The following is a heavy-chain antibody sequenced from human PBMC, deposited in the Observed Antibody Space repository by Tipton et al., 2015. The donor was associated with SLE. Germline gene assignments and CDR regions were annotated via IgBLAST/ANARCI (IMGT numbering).Heavy chain of an antibody. J-gene: IGHJ4*02. CDR3: ARVAPTEVFDY. Sequence: GLVKPSQTLSLTCAVYGESFNGYFWTWIRQPPGKGLEWIAEIIHSGVTNYNPSLRSRVTLSVDMSKNQVSLKLSSVTAADTAVYYCARVAPTEVFDYWGQGTLVTVSS. CDR2: IIHSGVT. D-gene: IGHD1-1*01. V-gene: IGHV4-34*12. CDR1: GESFNGYF.